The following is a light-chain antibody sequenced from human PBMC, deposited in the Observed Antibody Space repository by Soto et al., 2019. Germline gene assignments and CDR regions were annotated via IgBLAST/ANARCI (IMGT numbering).Light chain of an antibody. CDR1: QSVSSSY. CDR2: GAS. J-gene: IGKJ5*01. Sequence: EIVLTQSPGTLSLSPGERATLSCGASQSVSSSYLAWYQQKPGQAPRLLIYGASGRATGIPDRFSGSGSGTNFSLTISRLEPEDFAVYYWHQYGSSPPVTFGQRTRLEIK. V-gene: IGKV3-20*01. CDR3: HQYGSSPPVT.